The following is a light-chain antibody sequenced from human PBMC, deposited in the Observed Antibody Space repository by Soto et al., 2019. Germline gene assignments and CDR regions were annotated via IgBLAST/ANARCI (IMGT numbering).Light chain of an antibody. V-gene: IGKV1-39*01. CDR2: AAY. CDR1: QYISTF. CDR3: QQRYSTPPDT. J-gene: IGKJ2*01. Sequence: DIQMTQSPSSLSASVGDRVTISCRASQYISTFLNWYQQKPGKAPKLLIYAAYTLQSGVPSRFSGSGSGTEYTLTISSLQPEDFATYYCQQRYSTPPDTFGQGTSLEIK.